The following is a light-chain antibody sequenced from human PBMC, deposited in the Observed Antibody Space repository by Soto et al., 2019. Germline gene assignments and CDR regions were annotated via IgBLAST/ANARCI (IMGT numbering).Light chain of an antibody. J-gene: IGKJ1*01. CDR3: LQDYNYPPT. Sequence: AIQMTQSPSSLSASVGDRVTITCRASQNIRDDLGWFQQKPGRAPKLLISTSSNLQSGVPSRFSGSGYGTDFTLTITSLQPEDFATYFGLQDYNYPPTFGQGTKVEIK. CDR1: QNIRDD. V-gene: IGKV1-6*01. CDR2: TSS.